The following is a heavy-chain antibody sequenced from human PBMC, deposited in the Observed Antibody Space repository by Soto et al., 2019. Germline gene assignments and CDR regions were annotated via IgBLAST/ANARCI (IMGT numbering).Heavy chain of an antibody. CDR2: IYYRGHT. V-gene: IGHV4-30-4*01. J-gene: IGHJ4*02. CDR3: ARAVSLKGEFDF. Sequence: SETLSLTCTVSGGSISSYYWSWIRQPPGKGLEWIAYIYYRGHTYYNPSLKSRVSMSVDTSRNQFSLNLSSVTAGDTAVYFCARAVSLKGEFDFWGQGTLVTVAS. CDR1: GGSISSYY.